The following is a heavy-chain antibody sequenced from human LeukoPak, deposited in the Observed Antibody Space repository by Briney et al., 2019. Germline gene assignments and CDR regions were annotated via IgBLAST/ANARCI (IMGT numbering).Heavy chain of an antibody. V-gene: IGHV3-20*04. CDR1: GFTFDDYG. CDR3: ARFGESTMVRGVADY. J-gene: IGHJ4*02. CDR2: INWNGGST. Sequence: GGSLRLSCAASGFTFDDYGMSWVRQAPGKGLEWVSGINWNGGSTGYADSVKGRFTISRDNAKNSLYLQMNSLRAEDTALYYCARFGESTMVRGVADYWGQGTLVTVSS. D-gene: IGHD3-10*01.